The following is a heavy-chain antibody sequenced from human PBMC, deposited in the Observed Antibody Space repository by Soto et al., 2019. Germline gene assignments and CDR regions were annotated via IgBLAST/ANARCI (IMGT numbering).Heavy chain of an antibody. CDR1: GASMSSYY. J-gene: IGHJ6*02. CDR2: IYYSGTT. Sequence: SETLSLTCTVSGASMSSYYWSWIRRPPGQGLEWIGYIYYSGTTNYNPSLKSRVTISVDTSKNQFSLKLTSVTAADTAVYFCARAMRDAYNLNYHGMDVWGQGTTVTVSS. CDR3: ARAMRDAYNLNYHGMDV. V-gene: IGHV4-59*08. D-gene: IGHD1-1*01.